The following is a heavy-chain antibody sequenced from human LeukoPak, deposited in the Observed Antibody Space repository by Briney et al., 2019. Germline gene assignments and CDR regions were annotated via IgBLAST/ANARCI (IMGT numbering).Heavy chain of an antibody. J-gene: IGHJ5*02. CDR3: ARVAGWHWFDP. Sequence: GGALRLSCAASGFTFGSYDMTWVRQAPGRGLEWVSSIRPSGDNTYYGDSVRGRFTISRDNSKNTVYLQMNNMRVDDTAVYYCARVAGWHWFDPWGQGTLVTVSS. D-gene: IGHD6-19*01. CDR2: IRPSGDNT. CDR1: GFTFGSYD. V-gene: IGHV3-23*01.